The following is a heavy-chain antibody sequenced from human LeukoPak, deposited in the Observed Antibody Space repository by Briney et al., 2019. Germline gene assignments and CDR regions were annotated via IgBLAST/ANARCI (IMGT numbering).Heavy chain of an antibody. CDR1: GYTFTSYA. CDR3: ARVIVATITGKYYFDY. J-gene: IGHJ4*02. V-gene: IGHV7-4-1*02. Sequence: ASVKVSCKASGYTFTSYAMNWVRQAPGQGLEWMGWINTNTGNPTYAQGFTGRFVSSLDTSVSTAYLQISSLTAEDTAVYYCARVIVATITGKYYFDYWGQGTLVTVSS. CDR2: INTNTGNP. D-gene: IGHD5-12*01.